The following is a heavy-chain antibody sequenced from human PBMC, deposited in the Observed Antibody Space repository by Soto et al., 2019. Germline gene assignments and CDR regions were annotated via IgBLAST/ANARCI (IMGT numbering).Heavy chain of an antibody. J-gene: IGHJ3*02. Sequence: PGESLKISFKGSVYTFTSYWIGWVRQMPGKGLEWMGIIYAGDSETRYSPSFQGQVTISADKSISTVYLQWSSLKASDTAMYYCARRQVWIGELLHAFDIWGQGTMVTV. CDR2: IYAGDSET. D-gene: IGHD3-10*01. CDR1: VYTFTSYW. V-gene: IGHV5-51*01. CDR3: ARRQVWIGELLHAFDI.